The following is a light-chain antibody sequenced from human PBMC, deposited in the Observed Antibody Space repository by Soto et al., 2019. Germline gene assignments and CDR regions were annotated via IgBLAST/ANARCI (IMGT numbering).Light chain of an antibody. Sequence: EIVLTQSPATLSLSPVERATLSCRASQSVSSSLAWYQQKPGQAPRLLIYDASNRATGIPARFSGSGSGTDFTLTISSLEPEDFAVYYCQQRNSWPPTFTFGQGTRLEIK. V-gene: IGKV3-11*01. CDR3: QQRNSWPPTFT. J-gene: IGKJ5*01. CDR2: DAS. CDR1: QSVSSS.